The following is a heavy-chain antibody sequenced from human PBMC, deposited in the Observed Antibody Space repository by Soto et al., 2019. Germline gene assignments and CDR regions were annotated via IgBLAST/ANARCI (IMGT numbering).Heavy chain of an antibody. J-gene: IGHJ4*02. CDR2: IYSGGST. CDR3: ARVDGYNLCYFDY. D-gene: IGHD5-12*01. Sequence: GGSLRLSCAASGFTVSSNYMSWVRQAPGKGLEWVSVIYSGGSTYYADSVKGRFTISRDNSKNTLYLQMNSLRAEDTAVYYCARVDGYNLCYFDYWGQGTLVTVSS. V-gene: IGHV3-53*01. CDR1: GFTVSSNY.